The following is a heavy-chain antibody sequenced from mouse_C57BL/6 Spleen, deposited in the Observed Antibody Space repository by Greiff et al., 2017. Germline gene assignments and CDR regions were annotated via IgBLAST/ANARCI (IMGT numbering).Heavy chain of an antibody. V-gene: IGHV1-80*01. J-gene: IGHJ1*03. CDR3: ARGDYCSSSYNFDV. CDR1: GYAFSSYW. CDR2: IYPGDGDP. D-gene: IGHD1-1*01. Sequence: QVQLQQSGAELVKPGASVKISCKASGYAFSSYWMNWVKQRPGKGLEWIGQIYPGDGDPNYNGKFKGKATLTADKSSSTASMQLSSLTSDDTAVYFCARGDYCSSSYNFDVWGTGTTVTVSS.